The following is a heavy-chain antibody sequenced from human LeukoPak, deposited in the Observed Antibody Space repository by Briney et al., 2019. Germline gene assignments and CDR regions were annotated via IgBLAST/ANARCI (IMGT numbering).Heavy chain of an antibody. J-gene: IGHJ4*02. CDR1: GFTVSSNY. V-gene: IGHV3-53*01. D-gene: IGHD3-22*01. CDR2: IYSGGST. Sequence: QPGGSLRLSCAASGFTVSSNYMSWVRQAPGKGLEWVSVIYSGGSTYYADSVKGRFTISRDNSKNTLYLQMNSLRAEDTAVYYCERELFCYDSSGYDHFDYWGQGTLVTVSS. CDR3: ERELFCYDSSGYDHFDY.